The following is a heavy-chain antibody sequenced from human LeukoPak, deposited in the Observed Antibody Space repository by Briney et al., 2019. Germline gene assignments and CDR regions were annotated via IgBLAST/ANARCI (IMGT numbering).Heavy chain of an antibody. D-gene: IGHD3-10*01. J-gene: IGHJ3*02. Sequence: SEALSLTCAVSGGSISSGDYYWTWIRQPPGKGLEWIGYIYHTGSTYYNPSLKSRLTISLDTSKNQFSLKVNSVTAADTAVYFCSRGSGWLLYAFDIWGQGTMVTVSS. CDR2: IYHTGST. CDR3: SRGSGWLLYAFDI. CDR1: GGSISSGDYY. V-gene: IGHV4-30-4*08.